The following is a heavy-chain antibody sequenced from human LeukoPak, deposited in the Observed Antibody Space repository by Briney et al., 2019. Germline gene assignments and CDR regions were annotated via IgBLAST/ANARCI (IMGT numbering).Heavy chain of an antibody. CDR2: IYHSGST. V-gene: IGHV4-30-2*01. CDR3: ARGQGYSYEYYFDY. Sequence: SETLSLTCAVSGGSISSGGYSWSWIRQPPGKGLEWIGYIYHSGSTYYNPSLKSRVTISVDTSKNQFSLKLSSATAADTAVYYCARGQGYSYEYYFDYWGQGTLVTVSS. D-gene: IGHD5-18*01. J-gene: IGHJ4*02. CDR1: GGSISSGGYS.